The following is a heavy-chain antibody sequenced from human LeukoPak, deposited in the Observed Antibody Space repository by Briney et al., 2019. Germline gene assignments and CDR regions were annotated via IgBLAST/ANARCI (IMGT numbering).Heavy chain of an antibody. CDR2: ISSSSSYI. CDR1: GFTFSSYS. V-gene: IGHV3-21*01. J-gene: IGHJ4*02. Sequence: GGSLRLSCAASGFTFSSYSMNWVRQAPGKGLEWVSSISSSSSYIYYADSVKGQFTISRDNAKNSLYLQMNSLRAEDTAVYYCARDYSSTSCYTGRCWGQGTLVTVSS. D-gene: IGHD2-2*02. CDR3: ARDYSSTSCYTGRC.